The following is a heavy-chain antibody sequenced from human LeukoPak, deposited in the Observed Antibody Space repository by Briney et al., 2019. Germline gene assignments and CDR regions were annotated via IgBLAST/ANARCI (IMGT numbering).Heavy chain of an antibody. D-gene: IGHD3-22*01. J-gene: IGHJ4*02. Sequence: GGSLRLSCAASGFTFSSYWMSWVRQAPGKGLEWVANIKQDGSEKYYVDSVKGRFTISRDNAKNSLYLQMNSLRAEDTAVYYCATPYYYDSSGHFDYWGQGTLATVSS. CDR2: IKQDGSEK. V-gene: IGHV3-7*01. CDR3: ATPYYYDSSGHFDY. CDR1: GFTFSSYW.